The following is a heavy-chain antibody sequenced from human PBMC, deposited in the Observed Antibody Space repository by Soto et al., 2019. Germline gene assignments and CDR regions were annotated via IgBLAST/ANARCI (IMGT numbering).Heavy chain of an antibody. CDR3: ARFSSDSSGNKLKGGDGY. V-gene: IGHV1-69*13. CDR1: GGTFSSYA. CDR2: IIPIFGTA. Sequence: ASVKVSCKASGGTFSSYAISWVRQAPGQGLEWMGGIIPIFGTANYAQKFQGRVTITADESTSTAYMELSSLRSEDTAVYYCARFSSDSSGNKLKGGDGYWGQGTLVTVSS. J-gene: IGHJ4*02. D-gene: IGHD3-22*01.